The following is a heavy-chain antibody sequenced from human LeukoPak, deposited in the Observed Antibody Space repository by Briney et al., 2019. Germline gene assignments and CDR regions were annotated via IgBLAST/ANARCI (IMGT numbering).Heavy chain of an antibody. Sequence: GRSLRLSCAASGFTFSSYAMHWVRQAPGKGLEWVALISYDGSNKYYGDSVKGRFTISRDNSKNTLSPQMNSLRAEDTAVYYCTRVGRAWQPLGYFFDYRGQGTRVTVS. CDR1: GFTFSSYA. V-gene: IGHV3-30*01. CDR2: ISYDGSNK. D-gene: IGHD5-12*01. J-gene: IGHJ4*02. CDR3: TRVGRAWQPLGYFFDY.